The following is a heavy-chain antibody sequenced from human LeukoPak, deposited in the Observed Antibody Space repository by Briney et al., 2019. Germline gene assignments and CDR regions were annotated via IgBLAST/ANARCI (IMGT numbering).Heavy chain of an antibody. CDR3: ARGAGQAD. V-gene: IGHV3-7*01. CDR2: IKQDGSEK. CDR1: GFTFRTYW. J-gene: IGHJ4*02. D-gene: IGHD6-19*01. Sequence: GGSLRLSCAASGFTFRTYWMTWVRQAPGKGLEWVANIKQDGSEKYYVDSVKGRFTISRDNAKNSLYLQMNSLRAEDTAVYYCARGAGQADWGQGTLVTVSS.